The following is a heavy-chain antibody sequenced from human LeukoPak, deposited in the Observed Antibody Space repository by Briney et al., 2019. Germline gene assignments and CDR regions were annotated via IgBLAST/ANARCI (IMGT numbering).Heavy chain of an antibody. J-gene: IGHJ3*02. CDR3: ARGARYCSSTSCYSDDAFDI. D-gene: IGHD2-2*01. CDR2: IYSGGST. CDR1: GFTVSSNY. Sequence: GGSLRLSCAASGFTVSSNYMSWVRQAPGKGLEWVSVIYSGGSTYYADSVKGRFTISRDNSKNTLYLQMNSLRAGDTAVYYCARGARYCSSTSCYSDDAFDIWGQGTMVTVSS. V-gene: IGHV3-66*02.